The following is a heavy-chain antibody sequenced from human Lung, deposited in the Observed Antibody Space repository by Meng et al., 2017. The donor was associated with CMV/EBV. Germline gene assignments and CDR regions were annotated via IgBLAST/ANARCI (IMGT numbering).Heavy chain of an antibody. CDR2: IKQDGSEI. J-gene: IGHJ4*02. D-gene: IGHD2-8*02. CDR1: GFRFSTYW. CDR3: ATYGWTLDY. Sequence: GGSLRLSCAASGFRFSTYWMNWVRQAPGKGLEWVASIKQDGSEIYYVDSVKGRFTISRDNAKKSLYLQMDSLRAEDTAVYYCATYGWTLDYWGQGTRVNVSS. V-gene: IGHV3-7*01.